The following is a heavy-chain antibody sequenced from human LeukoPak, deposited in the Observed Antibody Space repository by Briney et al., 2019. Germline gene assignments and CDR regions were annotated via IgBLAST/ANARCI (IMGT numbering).Heavy chain of an antibody. J-gene: IGHJ5*02. CDR3: ARIILGYYSAGNCYSGDWFDA. D-gene: IGHD2-15*01. Sequence: PGGSLRLSCAPSGFLFTDYGMTWVRQTPGKGLEWVSRINWNGGNAIYADSVKGRFIISRDNAKNSLYLQMNSLRPEDTAFYYCARIILGYYSAGNCYSGDWFDAWGQGTLVTVSS. V-gene: IGHV3-20*04. CDR1: GFLFTDYG. CDR2: INWNGGNA.